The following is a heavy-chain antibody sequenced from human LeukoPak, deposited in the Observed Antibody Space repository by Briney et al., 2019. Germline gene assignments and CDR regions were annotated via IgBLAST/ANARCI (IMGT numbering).Heavy chain of an antibody. D-gene: IGHD6-19*01. J-gene: IGHJ4*02. CDR3: ARIIAVAGTGY. V-gene: IGHV3-21*06. CDR2: ISSSSYI. CDR1: GFTFSSYS. Sequence: GGSLRLSCAASGFTFSSYSMNWVRQAPGKGLEWVSSISSSSYIYYADSVKGRFTISRDNAKNSLYLQMNSLRAEDTAVYYCARIIAVAGTGYWGQGTLVTVSS.